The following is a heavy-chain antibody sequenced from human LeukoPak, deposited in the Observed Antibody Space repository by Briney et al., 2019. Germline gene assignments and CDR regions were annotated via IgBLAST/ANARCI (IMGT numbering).Heavy chain of an antibody. V-gene: IGHV3-7*01. CDR3: ARGGSVGVVIY. D-gene: IGHD3-10*01. CDR1: GFTFSSYW. Sequence: GGSLRLSCAASGFTFSSYWMSWVLQAPGKGLEWVANIKQDGSEKNYVDSVKGRFTISRDNAKNSLSLQLNSLRAEDTAVYYCARGGSVGVVIYWGQGTLVTVSS. J-gene: IGHJ4*02. CDR2: IKQDGSEK.